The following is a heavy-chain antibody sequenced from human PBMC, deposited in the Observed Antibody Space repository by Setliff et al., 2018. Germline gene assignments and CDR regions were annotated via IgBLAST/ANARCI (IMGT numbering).Heavy chain of an antibody. CDR2: IHHSGST. Sequence: SETLSLTCTVSDGSISTYYWSWIRQPPGKRLEWIGFIHHSGSTHYNPSLKSRVTISVDTSKNQFSLKLSSVTAAGTAVYYCARRSPAYYSDSSGYFYDTSPYMDVWGKGTTVTV. D-gene: IGHD3-22*01. J-gene: IGHJ6*03. CDR3: ARRSPAYYSDSSGYFYDTSPYMDV. CDR1: DGSISTYY. V-gene: IGHV4-59*08.